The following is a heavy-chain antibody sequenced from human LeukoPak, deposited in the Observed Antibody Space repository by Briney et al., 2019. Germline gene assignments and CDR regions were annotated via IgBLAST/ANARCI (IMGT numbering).Heavy chain of an antibody. CDR2: ISYGGSNK. J-gene: IGHJ4*02. V-gene: IGHV3-30*03. CDR3: ARYYYGLS. CDR1: GFTFSSYG. D-gene: IGHD3-10*01. Sequence: PGGSLRLSCAASGFTFSSYGMHWVRQAPGKGLEWVAVISYGGSNKYYADSVKGRFTISRDNSKNTLYLQMNSLRAEDTAVYYCARYYYGLSWGQGTLVTVSS.